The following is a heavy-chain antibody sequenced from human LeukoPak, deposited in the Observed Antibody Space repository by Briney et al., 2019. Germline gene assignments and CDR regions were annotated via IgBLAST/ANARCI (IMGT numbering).Heavy chain of an antibody. Sequence: GSLRLSCATSGFTFSSYAMSWIRQPPGKGLEWIGEIDHGGSPIYNPSLKSRVTISIDTSKNQLSLKLNSVTAADTAVYYCARHGGRSFHIWGQGTMVTVSS. CDR2: IDHGGSP. V-gene: IGHV4-34*08. CDR3: ARHGGRSFHI. CDR1: GFTFSSYA. J-gene: IGHJ3*02. D-gene: IGHD3-10*01.